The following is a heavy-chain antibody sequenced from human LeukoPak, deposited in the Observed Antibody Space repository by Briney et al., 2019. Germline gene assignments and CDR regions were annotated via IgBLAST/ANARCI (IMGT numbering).Heavy chain of an antibody. J-gene: IGHJ5*02. Sequence: SVKVSCKAAGGTFSSYTISWVRQAPGQGLEWMGRIIPILGIANYAQKFQGRVTITADKSTSTAYMELSSLGSEDTAVYYCARVSGGNSGNNWFDPWGQGTLVTVSS. D-gene: IGHD4-23*01. V-gene: IGHV1-69*02. CDR2: IIPILGIA. CDR3: ARVSGGNSGNNWFDP. CDR1: GGTFSSYT.